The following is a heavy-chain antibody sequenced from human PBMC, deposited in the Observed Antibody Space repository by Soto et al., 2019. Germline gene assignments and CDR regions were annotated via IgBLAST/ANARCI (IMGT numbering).Heavy chain of an antibody. CDR1: GFSLSGTGKR. CDR3: ARAFYGMDV. Sequence: SGPTLVNPTHTLTLTCTVSGFSLSGTGKRVTWIRQPPGKALEWLARIDWEDTKLYSSSLKTRLTISRDTSKNQVVLTMTSMDPADTGTYYCARAFYGMDVWGQGTTVTVSS. CDR2: IDWEDTK. V-gene: IGHV2-70*04. J-gene: IGHJ6*02.